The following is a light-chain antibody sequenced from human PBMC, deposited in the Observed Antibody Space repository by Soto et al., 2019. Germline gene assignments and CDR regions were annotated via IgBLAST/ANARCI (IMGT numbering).Light chain of an antibody. CDR3: QQNYRTPLT. CDR2: AAS. Sequence: DIQMTQSPSSLSASVGDRVTITCRAGQYIGRYLNWYQQKPGKAPKLLIYAASSLHSGVPSRFSGSGSGTDFTLTISSLQPEDFATYSCQQNYRTPLTLGGGPKVDIK. CDR1: QYIGRY. V-gene: IGKV1-39*01. J-gene: IGKJ4*01.